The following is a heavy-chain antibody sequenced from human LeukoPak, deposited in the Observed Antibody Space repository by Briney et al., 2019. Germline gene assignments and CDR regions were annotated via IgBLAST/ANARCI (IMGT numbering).Heavy chain of an antibody. CDR1: GGTFSSYA. V-gene: IGHV1-69*04. Sequence: ASVKVSCKASGGTFSSYAISWVRQAPGQGLEWMGRIIPILGIANYAQKFQGRVTITTDESTSTAYMELSSLRSEDTAVYYCARSRGGDSSGYYGVFKYFDYWGQGTLVTVSS. CDR2: IIPILGIA. D-gene: IGHD3-22*01. J-gene: IGHJ4*02. CDR3: ARSRGGDSSGYYGVFKYFDY.